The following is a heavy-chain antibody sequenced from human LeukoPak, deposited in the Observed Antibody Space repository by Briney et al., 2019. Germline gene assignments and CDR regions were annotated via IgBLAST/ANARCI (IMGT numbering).Heavy chain of an antibody. CDR3: ARAVDPYSSSWDYYYGMDV. D-gene: IGHD6-13*01. V-gene: IGHV7-4-1*02. CDR2: INTNTGNP. J-gene: IGHJ6*02. Sequence: ASVKVSCKASGGTFSSYAISWVRQAPGQGLEWMGWINTNTGNPTYAQGFTGRFVFSLDTSVSTAYLQISSLKAEDTAVYYCARAVDPYSSSWDYYYGMDVWGQGTTVTVSS. CDR1: GGTFSSYA.